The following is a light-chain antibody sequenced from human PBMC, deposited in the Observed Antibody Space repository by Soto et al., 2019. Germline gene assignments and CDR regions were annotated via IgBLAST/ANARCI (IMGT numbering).Light chain of an antibody. CDR2: KAS. Sequence: DIQMTQSPSSLSASVGDRVTITCRASQSISSYLNWYHQKPGKAPKLLIYKASSLESGVPSRFSGSGSGTEFTLTISSLQPDDFATYYCQQYNSYPWTFGQGTKVDIK. J-gene: IGKJ1*01. CDR3: QQYNSYPWT. V-gene: IGKV1-5*03. CDR1: QSISSY.